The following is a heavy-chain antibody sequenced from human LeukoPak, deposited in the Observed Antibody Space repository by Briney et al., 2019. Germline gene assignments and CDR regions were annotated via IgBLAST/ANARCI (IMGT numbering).Heavy chain of an antibody. J-gene: IGHJ3*02. CDR1: GDSVSSNSAA. V-gene: IGHV6-1*01. Sequence: SQTLSLTCAISGDSVSSNSAAWNWIRQSPSRGLEWLGRTYYRSKWYNDYAVSVKSRITINPDTSKNQFSLQLNSVTPEDTAVYYCARVVVRGVIMGYAFDIWGQGTMVTVSS. D-gene: IGHD3-10*01. CDR2: TYYRSKWYN. CDR3: ARVVVRGVIMGYAFDI.